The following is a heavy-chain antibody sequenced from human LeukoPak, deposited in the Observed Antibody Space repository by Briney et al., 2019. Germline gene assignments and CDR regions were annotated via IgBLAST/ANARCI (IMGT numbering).Heavy chain of an antibody. J-gene: IGHJ4*02. CDR3: TRLDCSSTSCSDY. CDR1: GFTFSGSA. D-gene: IGHD2-2*01. CDR2: IRSKANSYAT. Sequence: PGGSLRLSCAASGFTFSGSAMHWVRQASGKGLEWAGRIRSKANSYATAYAASVKGRFTISRDDSKNTAYLQMNSLKTEDTAVYYCTRLDCSSTSCSDYWGQGTLVTVSS. V-gene: IGHV3-73*01.